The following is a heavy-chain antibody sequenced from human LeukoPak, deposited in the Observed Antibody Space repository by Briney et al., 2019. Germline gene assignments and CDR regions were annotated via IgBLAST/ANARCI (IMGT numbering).Heavy chain of an antibody. V-gene: IGHV1-69*13. D-gene: IGHD3-3*01. CDR3: AGPLNYDFWSAVKGGYYYYYMDV. CDR2: IIPIFGTA. Sequence: ASVKVSCKASGGTFRSYAISWVRQAPGQGLEWMGGIIPIFGTANYAQKFQGRVTITADESTSTAYMELSSLRSEDTAVYYCAGPLNYDFWSAVKGGYYYYYMDVWGKGTTVTVSS. CDR1: GGTFRSYA. J-gene: IGHJ6*03.